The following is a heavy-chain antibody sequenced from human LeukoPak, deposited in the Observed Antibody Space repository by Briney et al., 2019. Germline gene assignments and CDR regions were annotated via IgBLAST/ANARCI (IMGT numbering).Heavy chain of an antibody. J-gene: IGHJ6*03. D-gene: IGHD3-10*01. Sequence: SETLSLTCTVSGGSISSGSYYWSWIRQPAGKGLEWIGRIYTSGSTNYNPSLKSRVTISVDASKNQFSLKLSSVTAADTAVYYCARGVVGGSGSYYYYYYMDVWGKGTTVTISS. V-gene: IGHV4-61*02. CDR2: IYTSGST. CDR3: ARGVVGGSGSYYYYYYMDV. CDR1: GGSISSGSYY.